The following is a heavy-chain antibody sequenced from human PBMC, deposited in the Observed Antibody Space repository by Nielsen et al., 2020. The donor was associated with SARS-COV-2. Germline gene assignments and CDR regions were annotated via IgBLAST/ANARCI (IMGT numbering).Heavy chain of an antibody. V-gene: IGHV3-48*03. D-gene: IGHD1-1*01. CDR2: ISSTGSSA. CDR1: GFPFSEYE. J-gene: IGHJ6*02. Sequence: GGSLRLSCAATGFPFSEYEMNWVRQAPGKGLEWVSYISSTGSSASYADSVRGRFTVSRDNANNSLFLHLNSLRAEDTAVYYCARDRWNFVNHYYGMDVWGQGTTVTVSS. CDR3: ARDRWNFVNHYYGMDV.